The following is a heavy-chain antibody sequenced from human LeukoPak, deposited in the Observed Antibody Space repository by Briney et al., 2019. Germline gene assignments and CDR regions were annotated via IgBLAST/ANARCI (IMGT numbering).Heavy chain of an antibody. Sequence: GGSLRLSCSASGFIFSNYWMTWVRQAPGKGLEWMANIKQDGSEKYYVDSVKGRFTISRDNAKKSLYLQMNSLRAEDTAVYFCARDMIILQSWGQGTLVTVSS. D-gene: IGHD3-16*01. CDR1: GFIFSNYW. CDR2: IKQDGSEK. CDR3: ARDMIILQS. V-gene: IGHV3-7*04. J-gene: IGHJ5*02.